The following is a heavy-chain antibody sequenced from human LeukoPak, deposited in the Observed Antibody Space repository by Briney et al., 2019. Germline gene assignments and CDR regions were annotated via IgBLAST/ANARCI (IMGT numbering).Heavy chain of an antibody. Sequence: GGSLRLSCAASGFTFSDYYMSWIRQDPGKGLEWVSYISSSGSTIYYADSVKGRFTISRDNAKNSLYLQMNSLRAEDTAVYYCARFLWFGELPHDYWGREPWSPSPQ. CDR2: ISSSGSTI. CDR3: ARFLWFGELPHDY. CDR1: GFTFSDYY. V-gene: IGHV3-11*04. D-gene: IGHD3-10*01. J-gene: IGHJ4*02.